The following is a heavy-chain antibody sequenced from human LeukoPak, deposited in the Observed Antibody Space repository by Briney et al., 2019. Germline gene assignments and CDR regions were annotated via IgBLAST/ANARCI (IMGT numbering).Heavy chain of an antibody. CDR3: ATTALAVADSYFDY. CDR2: ISIDGNNK. J-gene: IGHJ4*02. V-gene: IGHV3-30*03. CDR1: GFTFSDYV. D-gene: IGHD6-19*01. Sequence: GRSLRLSCAASGFTFSDYVMHWVRQAPGKGLEWVAVISIDGNNKYYGDSVKGRFTISRDNAKNTLYLQMNSLRAEDTAVYYCATTALAVADSYFDYWGQGTLVTVSS.